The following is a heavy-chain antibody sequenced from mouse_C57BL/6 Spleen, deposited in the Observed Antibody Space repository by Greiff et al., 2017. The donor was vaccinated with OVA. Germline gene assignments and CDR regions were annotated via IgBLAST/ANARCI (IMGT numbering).Heavy chain of an antibody. J-gene: IGHJ4*01. Sequence: QVQLQQSGAELVRPGASVTLSCKASGYTFTDYEMHWVKQTPVHGLEWIGAIDPETGGPAYNQKFKGKAILTADKSSSTAYMELRSLTSEDSAVYYCTRAASGDAMDYWGQGTSVTVSS. CDR3: TRAASGDAMDY. CDR2: IDPETGGP. V-gene: IGHV1-15*01. CDR1: GYTFTDYE. D-gene: IGHD3-2*02.